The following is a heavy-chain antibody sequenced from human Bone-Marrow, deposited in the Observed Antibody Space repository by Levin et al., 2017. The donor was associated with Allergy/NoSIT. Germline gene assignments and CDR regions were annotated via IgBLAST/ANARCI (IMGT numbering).Heavy chain of an antibody. CDR2: ITDNGRTM. D-gene: IGHD4-17*01. CDR1: GFTFNTYS. V-gene: IGHV3-48*02. J-gene: IGHJ4*02. Sequence: ASVKVSCAASGFTFNTYSMNWVRQAPGKGLEWLSYITDNGRTMSYADSVKGRFTISRDNARNSLYLQMNSLRDEDTAVYYCARDEEGDYDFDHWGQGTLVTVSS. CDR3: ARDEEGDYDFDH.